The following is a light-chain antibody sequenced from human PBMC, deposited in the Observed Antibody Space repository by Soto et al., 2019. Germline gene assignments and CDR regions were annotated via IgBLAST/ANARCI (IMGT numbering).Light chain of an antibody. V-gene: IGLV2-14*01. CDR2: DVT. J-gene: IGLJ1*01. Sequence: QSVLIQPASVSWSTGQSITISCTGTSSDVGGYNYVSWYQQHPVKAPKLMIYDVTNRPSGVSDRFSGSKSGNTASLTISGLQAEDEADYYCSSYTSSSTPYVFGTGTKVTVL. CDR1: SSDVGGYNY. CDR3: SSYTSSSTPYV.